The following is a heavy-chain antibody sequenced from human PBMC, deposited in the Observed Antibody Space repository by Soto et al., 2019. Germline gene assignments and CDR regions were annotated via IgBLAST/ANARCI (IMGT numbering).Heavy chain of an antibody. CDR2: ISYDGSNK. D-gene: IGHD3-22*01. V-gene: IGHV3-30-3*02. Sequence: MRRILQKKGKGQEWVPVISYDGSNKYYADSVKGRFTISRDNSKNTLYLQMNSLRAEDTAVYYCAKMGGVMIVVVSSRAFDIWGQATMGSGSS. J-gene: IGHJ3*02. CDR3: AKMGGVMIVVVSSRAFDI.